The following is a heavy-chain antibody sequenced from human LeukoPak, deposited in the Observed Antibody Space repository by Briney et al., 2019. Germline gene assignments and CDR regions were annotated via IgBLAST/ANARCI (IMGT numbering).Heavy chain of an antibody. CDR2: IYYSGST. Sequence: PSETLSLTCTVSGGSISSYYWSWIRQPPGKGLEWIGYIYYSGSTKYNTSLKSRVTISVDTSKNQFSLRPSSVTAANTAVYYCARHLQDTAMVSPLYYFDNWGQGTLVTVSS. D-gene: IGHD5-18*01. CDR1: GGSISSYY. V-gene: IGHV4-59*08. J-gene: IGHJ4*02. CDR3: ARHLQDTAMVSPLYYFDN.